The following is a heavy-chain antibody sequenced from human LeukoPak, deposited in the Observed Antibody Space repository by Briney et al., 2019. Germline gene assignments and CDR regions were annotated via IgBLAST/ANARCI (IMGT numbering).Heavy chain of an antibody. D-gene: IGHD3-22*01. Sequence: ASVNVSCKASGYSFTSYYMHWVRQATGQGLEWMGIINPSGGSTSYAQKFQGRVTMTRDTSTSTVYMELSSLRSEDTAVYYCARDWGLVVITSALYWGQGTLVTVSS. CDR1: GYSFTSYY. J-gene: IGHJ4*02. V-gene: IGHV1-46*01. CDR3: ARDWGLVVITSALY. CDR2: INPSGGST.